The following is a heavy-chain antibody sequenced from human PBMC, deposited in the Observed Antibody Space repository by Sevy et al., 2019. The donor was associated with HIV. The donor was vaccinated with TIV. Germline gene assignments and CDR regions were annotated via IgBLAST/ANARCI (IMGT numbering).Heavy chain of an antibody. Sequence: ASVKVSCKDSAHRFTAYFMYWMRQAPGQGLEWMGWINPNNGDRKYAQTFQGRVTLTRDTSMSTAYMELSRLTSDDTAVYYCARSGAKYYDSYGYDWHDPWGQGTLVTVSS. V-gene: IGHV1-2*02. CDR2: INPNNGDR. CDR3: ARSGAKYYDSYGYDWHDP. D-gene: IGHD3-22*01. CDR1: AHRFTAYF. J-gene: IGHJ5*02.